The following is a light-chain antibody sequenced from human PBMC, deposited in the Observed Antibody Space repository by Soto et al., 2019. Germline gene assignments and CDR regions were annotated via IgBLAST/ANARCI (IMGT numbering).Light chain of an antibody. V-gene: IGKV3-11*01. CDR1: QSVSPY. CDR2: DVS. Sequence: EIVLTQSPATLSLSPGERVTLSCRASQSVSPYLAWYQQKPGQAPRLLIYDVSNRATGIPARFSGSGSGTEFTLTISSLEPEDFAVYYCQQRSDWPLTFGGGTKVEI. J-gene: IGKJ4*01. CDR3: QQRSDWPLT.